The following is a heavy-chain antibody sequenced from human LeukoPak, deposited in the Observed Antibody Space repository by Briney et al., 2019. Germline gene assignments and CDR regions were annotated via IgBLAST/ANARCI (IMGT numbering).Heavy chain of an antibody. D-gene: IGHD3-3*01. CDR2: FDPEDGET. V-gene: IGHV1-24*01. Sequence: GASVKVSCKVSGYTLTELSMHWVRQAPGKGLEWMGGFDPEDGETIYAQKFQGRVTMTEDTSTDTAYMELSSLRSEDTAVYYCATGLGIFGVVEYYYYMDVWGKGTTVTVSS. CDR3: ATGLGIFGVVEYYYYMDV. J-gene: IGHJ6*03. CDR1: GYTLTELS.